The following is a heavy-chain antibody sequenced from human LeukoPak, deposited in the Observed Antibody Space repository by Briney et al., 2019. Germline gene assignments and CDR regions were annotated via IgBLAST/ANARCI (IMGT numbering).Heavy chain of an antibody. J-gene: IGHJ3*02. D-gene: IGHD3-22*01. Sequence: ASVKVSCKAAGYTFTGYYMFWVRQAPGQGLEWMGWMNPNSGNTGYAQKFQGRVTMTRNTSISTAYMELSSLRSEDTAVYYCARPSGYYYKLDAFDIWGQGTMVTVSS. CDR2: MNPNSGNT. CDR3: ARPSGYYYKLDAFDI. CDR1: GYTFTGYY. V-gene: IGHV1-8*01.